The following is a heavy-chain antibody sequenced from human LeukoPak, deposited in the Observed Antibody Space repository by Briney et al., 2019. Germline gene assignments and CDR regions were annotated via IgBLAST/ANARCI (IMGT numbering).Heavy chain of an antibody. J-gene: IGHJ6*02. CDR3: ARDSIWQPFYYGMDV. D-gene: IGHD3-9*01. Sequence: LRASVKVSCKASGYTFIGYYIHWVRPAPGQGLEWMGQINPNSGGTNYAQKFQGRVTMTRDTSISTAYMELSRLRSDDTAVYYCARDSIWQPFYYGMDVWGQGTTVTVSS. CDR2: INPNSGGT. V-gene: IGHV1-2*06. CDR1: GYTFIGYY.